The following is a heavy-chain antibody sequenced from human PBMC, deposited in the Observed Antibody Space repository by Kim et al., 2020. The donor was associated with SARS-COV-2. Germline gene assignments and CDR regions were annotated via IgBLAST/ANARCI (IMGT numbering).Heavy chain of an antibody. CDR3: ASSPEPINY. Sequence: ASVKVSCKASGYTFTSYAMQWGRQAPGQRLQWMGWINAGNGNTKYSQKFQGRVTITRNTTASTASMELSSLRSEDTAVYYCASSPEPINYWGQGTLVTVSS. CDR2: INAGNGNT. CDR1: GYTFTSYA. V-gene: IGHV1-3*01. J-gene: IGHJ4*02.